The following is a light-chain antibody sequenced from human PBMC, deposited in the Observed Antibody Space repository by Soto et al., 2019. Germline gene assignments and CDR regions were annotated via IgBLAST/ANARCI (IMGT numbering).Light chain of an antibody. CDR3: QVWDSSSDHPV. Sequence: YALTQPPSVSVAPGKTARITCGGNNIGSKSVHWYQQKPGQAPVLVIYYDSDRPSGIPERFSGSNSGNTATLTISRVEAGDEADYYCQVWDSSSDHPVFGGGTKLTVL. CDR2: YDS. J-gene: IGLJ2*01. CDR1: NIGSKS. V-gene: IGLV3-21*04.